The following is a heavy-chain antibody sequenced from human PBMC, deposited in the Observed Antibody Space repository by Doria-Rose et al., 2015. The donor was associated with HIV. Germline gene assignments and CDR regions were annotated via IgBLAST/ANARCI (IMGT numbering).Heavy chain of an antibody. D-gene: IGHD1-26*01. CDR1: GGSFSSSYH. J-gene: IGHJ4*02. Sequence: VQLQESGPRLVKPSETLSLTCTVSGGSFSSSYHWGWIRQTPEKGLEWIGNFYFSGSTYYNPSLKSRVTMSVDTSKTQFSLRLSSVTAADTAVYYCARDGIVGATSYFAYWGQGILVTVSP. CDR3: ARDGIVGATSYFAY. V-gene: IGHV4-39*07. CDR2: FYFSGST.